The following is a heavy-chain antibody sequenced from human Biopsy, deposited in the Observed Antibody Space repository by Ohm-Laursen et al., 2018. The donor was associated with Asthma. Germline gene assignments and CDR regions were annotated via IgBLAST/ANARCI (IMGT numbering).Heavy chain of an antibody. CDR2: ISYDGSKK. CDR3: ARDLHPTNHLGELSEGFDY. J-gene: IGHJ4*02. CDR1: GFTFSSYA. Sequence: SLRLSCTASGFTFSSYAMHWVRQAPGKGLEWVAVISYDGSKKYYADSVKGRFTISRDNSKNTLYLQMNSLRAEDTAVYYCARDLHPTNHLGELSEGFDYWGQGTLVTVSS. V-gene: IGHV3-30-3*01. D-gene: IGHD3-16*02.